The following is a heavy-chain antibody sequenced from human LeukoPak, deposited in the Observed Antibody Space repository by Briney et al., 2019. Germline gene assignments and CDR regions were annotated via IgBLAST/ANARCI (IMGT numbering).Heavy chain of an antibody. CDR2: IKEDGSEK. V-gene: IGHV3-7*01. CDR3: ARTDAFDI. CDR1: GFTFSDYW. J-gene: IGHJ3*02. Sequence: GGSLRLSCAASGFTFSDYWMSWVRQAPGKGLEWVANIKEDGSEKYFVDSVKGRFTISRVNAKNSLYLQMNSLRAEDTAVYYCARTDAFDIWGQGTMVTVSS.